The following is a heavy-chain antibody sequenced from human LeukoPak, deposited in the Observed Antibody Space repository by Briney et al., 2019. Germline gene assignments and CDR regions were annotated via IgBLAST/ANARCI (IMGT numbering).Heavy chain of an antibody. D-gene: IGHD6-19*01. CDR2: ISGGGGST. J-gene: IGHJ4*02. V-gene: IGHV3-23*01. CDR3: AKASSSGWFRNFDY. CDR1: GFTFSSYA. Sequence: GGSLRLSCAASGFTFSSYAMSWVRQAPGKGLEWVSAISGGGGSTYYADSVKGRFTISRDNSKNTLYLQMNSLRAEDTAVYYCAKASSSGWFRNFDYWGQGTLVTVSS.